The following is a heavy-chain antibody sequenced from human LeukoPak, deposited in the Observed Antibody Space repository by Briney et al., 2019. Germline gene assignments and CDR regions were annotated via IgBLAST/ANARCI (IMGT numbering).Heavy chain of an antibody. V-gene: IGHV1-2*02. J-gene: IGHJ4*02. CDR2: INPNSGGT. CDR1: GYTFTGYY. D-gene: IGHD1-1*01. CDR3: ARVCLDLRFDY. Sequence: GASVKVSCKASGYTFTGYYMHWVRQAPGQGLEWMGWINPNSGGTNYAQKFQGRVTMTRDTSTSTVYMELSSLRSEDTAVYYCARVCLDLRFDYWGQGTLVTVSS.